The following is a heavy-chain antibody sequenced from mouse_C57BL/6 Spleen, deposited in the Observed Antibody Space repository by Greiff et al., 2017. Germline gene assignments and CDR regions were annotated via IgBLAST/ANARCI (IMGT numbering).Heavy chain of an antibody. CDR3: ARGYGSGAFDY. D-gene: IGHD1-1*01. CDR1: GYSITSGYY. CDR2: ISYDGSN. Sequence: EVKLQESGPGLVKPSQSLSLTCSVTGYSITSGYYWNWIRQFPGNKLEWMGYISYDGSNNYNPSLKNRISITRDTSKNQFFLKLNSVTTEDTATYYCARGYGSGAFDYWGQGTTLTVSS. V-gene: IGHV3-6*01. J-gene: IGHJ2*01.